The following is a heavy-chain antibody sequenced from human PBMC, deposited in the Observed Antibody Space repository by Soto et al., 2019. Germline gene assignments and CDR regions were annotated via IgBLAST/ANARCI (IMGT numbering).Heavy chain of an antibody. CDR3: AKDLGGDYDGEYFQH. Sequence: HPGGSLRLSCAASGFTFSSYAMSWVRQAPGKGLEWVSAISGSGGSTYYADSVKGQFTISRDNSKNTLYLQMNSLRAEDTAVYYCAKDLGGDYDGEYFQHWGQGTLVTVSS. CDR2: ISGSGGST. J-gene: IGHJ1*01. CDR1: GFTFSSYA. V-gene: IGHV3-23*01. D-gene: IGHD4-17*01.